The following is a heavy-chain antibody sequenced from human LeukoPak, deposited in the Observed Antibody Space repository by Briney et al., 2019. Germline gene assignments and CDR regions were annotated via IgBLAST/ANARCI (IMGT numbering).Heavy chain of an antibody. CDR2: IGSASDT. CDR1: GFTFAYHD. V-gene: IGHV3-13*01. Sequence: QPGGSLRLSCAASGFTFAYHDMHWVRQRTGKGLEWISGIGSASDTYYSDSVKGRFTISRENAKNSIYLQMKGLRAGDTAIYYCARGPGLIAGAADTFDYWGQGALVTVSS. D-gene: IGHD1-26*01. J-gene: IGHJ4*02. CDR3: ARGPGLIAGAADTFDY.